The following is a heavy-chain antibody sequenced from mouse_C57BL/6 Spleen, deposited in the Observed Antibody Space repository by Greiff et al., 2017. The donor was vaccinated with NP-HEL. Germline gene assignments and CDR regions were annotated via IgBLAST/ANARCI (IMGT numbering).Heavy chain of an antibody. CDR2: ISDGGSYT. J-gene: IGHJ2*01. D-gene: IGHD2-4*01. CDR3: ASSYDYDGYYFDY. Sequence: EVQVVESGGGLVKPGGSLKLSCAASGFTFSSYAMSWVRQTPEKRLEWVATISDGGSYTYYPDNVKGRFTISRDNAKNNLYLQMSHLKSEDTAMYYCASSYDYDGYYFDYWGQGTTLTVSS. CDR1: GFTFSSYA. V-gene: IGHV5-4*01.